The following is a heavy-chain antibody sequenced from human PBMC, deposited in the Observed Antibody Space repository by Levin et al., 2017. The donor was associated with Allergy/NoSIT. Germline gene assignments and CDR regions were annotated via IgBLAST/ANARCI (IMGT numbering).Heavy chain of an antibody. D-gene: IGHD3-10*01. CDR3: ATGFVSAFEI. J-gene: IGHJ3*02. CDR1: GFTFSNVW. Sequence: GGSLRLSCAASGFTFSNVWMTWVRQAPGKGLEWVGRIKRKIEGGATDYAAPVKGRFTISSDDSKTTLYLQMNSLTNEDTALYYCATGFVSAFEIWGQGTMVTVSS. CDR2: IKRKIEGGAT. V-gene: IGHV3-15*01.